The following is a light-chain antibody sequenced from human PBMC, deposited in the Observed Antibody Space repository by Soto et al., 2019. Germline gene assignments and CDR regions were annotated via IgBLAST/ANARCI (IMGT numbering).Light chain of an antibody. CDR3: SSHTSSSRYV. J-gene: IGLJ1*01. V-gene: IGLV2-14*01. CDR1: RSDVGGNH. CDR2: DVN. Sequence: QSALTQPASVSGSPGQSITISCTGTRSDVGGNHVSWYQQHPGKAPRLIIYDVNNRPSGISNRFSGSKSDNTASLTISGLQADDEADYYCSSHTSSSRYVFGTGTKLTVL.